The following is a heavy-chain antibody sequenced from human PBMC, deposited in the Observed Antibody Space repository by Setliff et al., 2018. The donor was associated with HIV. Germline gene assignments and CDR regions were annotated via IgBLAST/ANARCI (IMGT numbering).Heavy chain of an antibody. CDR1: GGSISSSSHY. V-gene: IGHV4-39*02. D-gene: IGHD6-6*01. CDR3: AREDSSYHYFDY. Sequence: PSETLSLTCTVSGGSISSSSHYWGWIRQPPGKGLEWIGSIYYSGRTYYNPSLKSRGTISVDTSKNQFSLKLTSVTAADTAVYYCAREDSSYHYFDYWGQGMLVTVSS. J-gene: IGHJ4*02. CDR2: IYYSGRT.